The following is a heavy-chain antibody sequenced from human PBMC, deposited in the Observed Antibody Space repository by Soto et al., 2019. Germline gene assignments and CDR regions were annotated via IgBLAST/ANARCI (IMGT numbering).Heavy chain of an antibody. CDR1: GYIFVNYG. CDR2: ISPYTVNT. J-gene: IGHJ6*02. D-gene: IGHD3-16*01. Sequence: QVQLVQSGDEVKKPGASVKVSCKDSGYIFVNYGIAWVRQAPGQGLEWMGWISPYTVNTHSATKVQGRLTLTTDTSTSTAYMDLGSLTSDDTAVYYCVMVDNYVTPTPQDVWGQGTTVTFSS. V-gene: IGHV1-18*01. CDR3: VMVDNYVTPTPQDV.